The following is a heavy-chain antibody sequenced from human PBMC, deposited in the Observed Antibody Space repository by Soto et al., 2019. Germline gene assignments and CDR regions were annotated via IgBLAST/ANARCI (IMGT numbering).Heavy chain of an antibody. CDR2: IYWDDDK. J-gene: IGHJ5*02. CDR3: AHVRYCISFSCIKWFEP. Sequence: QITLKESGPTLVKPTQTLTLTCTFSGFSLSTSGVGVGRIRQPPGKALEWLALIYWDDDKRYSPSLKSRLTITKDTSKIQGVLTLTNMDPVDTATYCCAHVRYCISFSCIKWFEPWGQGTRVTVSS. CDR1: GFSLSTSGVG. V-gene: IGHV2-5*02. D-gene: IGHD2-2*01.